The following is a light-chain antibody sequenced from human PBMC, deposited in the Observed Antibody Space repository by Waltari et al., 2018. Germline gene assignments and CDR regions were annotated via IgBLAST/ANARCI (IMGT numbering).Light chain of an antibody. CDR2: KAS. Sequence: DIQMTQSPSSLSASGGDRVTITCRASENVNNYLNWYQQKPGKAPKLLIYKASTLQSGVSSRLSGSGSGTDYTLTISSLQSEDVATYYCQHNYGTPWTFGQGTKVEIK. CDR3: QHNYGTPWT. V-gene: IGKV1-39*01. J-gene: IGKJ1*01. CDR1: ENVNNY.